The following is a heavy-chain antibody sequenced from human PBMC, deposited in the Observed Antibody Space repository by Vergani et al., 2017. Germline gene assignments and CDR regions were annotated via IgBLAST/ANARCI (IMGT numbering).Heavy chain of an antibody. CDR2: LSASDRRT. CDR3: AKVGRSEVAGTFGAFDI. V-gene: IGHV3-23*04. Sequence: VQLVESGGGVVQPGRSLRLSCAASGFTFSSYAMHWVRQAPGKGLEWVSTLSASDRRTHYADSVKGRFTISRDNSKNTLFLHMNSLRPEDTAVYYCAKVGRSEVAGTFGAFDIWGQGTMVTVSS. J-gene: IGHJ3*02. D-gene: IGHD6-19*01. CDR1: GFTFSSYA.